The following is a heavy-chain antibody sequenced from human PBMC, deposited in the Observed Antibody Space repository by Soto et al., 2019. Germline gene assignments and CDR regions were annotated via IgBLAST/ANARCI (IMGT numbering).Heavy chain of an antibody. D-gene: IGHD3-10*01. J-gene: IGHJ4*02. V-gene: IGHV3-23*01. CDR2: ITGSGDAT. Sequence: GGSLRLSCAASGFTFSSYAMNWVRQAPGKGLEWVSVITGSGDATYYADSVKGRFTISRDNSKNTLYVQMNSLRAEDTAVYYCAKEKYYMARDRYVFRSSLSESLDYWGQGTLVTVSS. CDR3: AKEKYYMARDRYVFRSSLSESLDY. CDR1: GFTFSSYA.